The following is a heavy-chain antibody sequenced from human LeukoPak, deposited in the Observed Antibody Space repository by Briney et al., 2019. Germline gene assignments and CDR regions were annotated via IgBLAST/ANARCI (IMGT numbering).Heavy chain of an antibody. CDR2: TYYRRST. CDR3: VRRGVLWFGELSYYYFDL. D-gene: IGHD3-10*01. V-gene: IGHV4-59*01. Sequence: SETLSLTCTVSGGSISGYYWSWIRQPPGKGLEWIGYTYYRRSTNYNPPLMSRASISVDTSKNQFSLKLDSLTAADTAVYYCVRRGVLWFGELSYYYFDLWGRGTLVAVSS. CDR1: GGSISGYY. J-gene: IGHJ2*01.